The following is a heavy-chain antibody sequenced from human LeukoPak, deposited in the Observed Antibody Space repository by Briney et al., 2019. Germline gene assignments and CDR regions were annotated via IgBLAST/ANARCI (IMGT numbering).Heavy chain of an antibody. CDR3: ARRRNDYGLDY. Sequence: PGGSLRLSCPASGFTFSNYAMHWVRQAPGKGLEWMSVISYDGSNDYYADSVKGRFTISRDNSKNTLYLQMNSLRPEDTAVYYCARRRNDYGLDYWGQGTLVTVSS. CDR2: ISYDGSND. J-gene: IGHJ4*02. D-gene: IGHD4-17*01. V-gene: IGHV3-30-3*01. CDR1: GFTFSNYA.